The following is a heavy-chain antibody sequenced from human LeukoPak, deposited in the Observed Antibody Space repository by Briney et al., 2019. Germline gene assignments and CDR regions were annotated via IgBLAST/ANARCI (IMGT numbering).Heavy chain of an antibody. CDR3: ARDRDWNYLSYYMDV. CDR2: IYYNGGT. V-gene: IGHV4-31*03. D-gene: IGHD1-7*01. CDR1: GGSVSRGGYY. J-gene: IGHJ6*03. Sequence: PSETLSLTCTVSGGSVSRGGYYWRWIRQHPGKGLEWIGCIYYNGGTYYNPSLKSRVTISVDTSTNQFSLKLSSVTAADTAVYYCARDRDWNYLSYYMDVWGKETTVIVSS.